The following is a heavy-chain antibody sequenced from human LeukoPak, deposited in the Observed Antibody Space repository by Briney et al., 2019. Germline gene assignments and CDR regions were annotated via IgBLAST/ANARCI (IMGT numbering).Heavy chain of an antibody. CDR3: ARVQTTTVLHDAFDI. CDR2: ISYDGTNK. Sequence: PGGSLRLSCAASGFTFSTYAIHWVRQAPGKGLEWVAVISYDGTNKNYADSVKGRFTISRDNSKNTLYLQLNSLRAEDTAVYYCARVQTTTVLHDAFDIWGQGKMATVSS. V-gene: IGHV3-30*07. CDR1: GFTFSTYA. J-gene: IGHJ3*02. D-gene: IGHD1-14*01.